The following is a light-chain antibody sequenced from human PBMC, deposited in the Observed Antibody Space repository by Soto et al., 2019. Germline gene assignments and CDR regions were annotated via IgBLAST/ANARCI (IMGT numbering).Light chain of an antibody. Sequence: EIVLTQSPGNLSLSPGESATLSCSASQSVSSSYLAWYQQKPGQAXXLLIYGASSRATGIPDRFSGSGCGTDFTLTISRLEPEDFAAYYCQQYGSSPPITFGQGTRLEIK. CDR2: GAS. CDR1: QSVSSSY. J-gene: IGKJ5*01. CDR3: QQYGSSPPIT. V-gene: IGKV3-20*01.